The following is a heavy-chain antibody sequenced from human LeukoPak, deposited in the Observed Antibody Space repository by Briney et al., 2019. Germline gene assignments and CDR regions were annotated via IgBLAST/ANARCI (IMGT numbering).Heavy chain of an antibody. CDR2: IYHSGST. V-gene: IGHV4-38-2*01. J-gene: IGHJ4*02. Sequence: PSETLSLTCAGSGYSISSGYYWGWIRQPPGKWMEWIGSIYHSGSTYYNPSLKSRVTISVDTSKNQFSLKLSSVTAADTAVYYCARHNTMVRGVIPFDYWGQGTLVTVSS. D-gene: IGHD3-10*01. CDR3: ARHNTMVRGVIPFDY. CDR1: GYSISSGYY.